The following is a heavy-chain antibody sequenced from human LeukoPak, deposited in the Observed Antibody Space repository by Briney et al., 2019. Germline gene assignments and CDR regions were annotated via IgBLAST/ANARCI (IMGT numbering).Heavy chain of an antibody. J-gene: IGHJ4*02. D-gene: IGHD3-10*01. CDR3: ARDSTYYYGSGSYYGPDY. CDR2: INHSGST. Sequence: SETLSLTCAVSGGSFSGYYWSWIRQPPGKGLEWIGEINHSGSTNYNPSLKSRVTISVDTSKNQFSLKLSSVTAADTAVYYCARDSTYYYGSGSYYGPDYWGQGTLVTVSS. V-gene: IGHV4-34*01. CDR1: GGSFSGYY.